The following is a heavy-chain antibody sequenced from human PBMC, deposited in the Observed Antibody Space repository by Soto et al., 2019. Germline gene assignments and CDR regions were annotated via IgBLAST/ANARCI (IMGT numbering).Heavy chain of an antibody. J-gene: IGHJ6*02. CDR2: INPNSGDT. CDR1: GYTFTAYC. CDR3: ARDTDYYSGSGTGNGGGG. Sequence: QVPLVQSGAEVKKPGASVRVSCKASGYTFTAYCVQWVRQAPGQGLQWMGWINPNSGDTKYAQESQGRVTLTRDTSISTVCMARSRMTSDGTAVYYCARDTDYYSGSGTGNGGGGWGQGTTVTVYS. V-gene: IGHV1-2*02. D-gene: IGHD3-10*01.